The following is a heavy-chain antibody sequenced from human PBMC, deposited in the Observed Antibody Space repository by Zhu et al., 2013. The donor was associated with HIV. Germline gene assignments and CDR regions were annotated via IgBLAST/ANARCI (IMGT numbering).Heavy chain of an antibody. CDR1: GYSINSGYS. D-gene: IGHD6-19*01. J-gene: IGHJ4*02. V-gene: IGHV4-38-2*02. CDR2: IYYSGST. Sequence: VQLQESGPGLVKPSETLSLTCSVSGYSINSGYSWAWLRQPPGRGLEWIGSIYYSGSTYYNPSLKSRVTISVDTSKNQFSLKLSSVTAADTAVYYCARGTPEQWTFDYWGQGTLVTVSS. CDR3: ARGTPEQWTFDY.